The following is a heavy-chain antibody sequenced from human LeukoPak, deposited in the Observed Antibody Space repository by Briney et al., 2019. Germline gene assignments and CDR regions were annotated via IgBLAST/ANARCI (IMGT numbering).Heavy chain of an antibody. Sequence: GGSLRHSCAASGYAVSVFWMHWVRPAPGKGLVWVSRLSPDGSSSMYADSVKGRFTVSRDNSKNTLYQQMNSLRAEDTAVYYCTRSPSLGGIYWGCDYWGQGTLVTVSS. J-gene: IGHJ4*02. CDR2: LSPDGSSS. D-gene: IGHD1-26*01. CDR1: GYAVSVFW. CDR3: TRSPSLGGIYWGCDY. V-gene: IGHV3-74*03.